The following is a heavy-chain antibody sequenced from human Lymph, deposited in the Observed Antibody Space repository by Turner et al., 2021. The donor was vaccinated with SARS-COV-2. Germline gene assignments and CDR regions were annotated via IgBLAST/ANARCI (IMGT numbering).Heavy chain of an antibody. D-gene: IGHD3-22*01. CDR3: ARERYDSSGSESYYFDY. Sequence: EVQLVESGGGLVKPGGALRHSCVSSGFAFSSYTMNWVRQAPGKVLEWVSSIRSSSSYIYYADSVKGRYTISRDNAKNSLYLQMNSLRAEDTAVYYCARERYDSSGSESYYFDYWGQGTLVTVSS. V-gene: IGHV3-21*01. CDR2: IRSSSSYI. J-gene: IGHJ4*02. CDR1: GFAFSSYT.